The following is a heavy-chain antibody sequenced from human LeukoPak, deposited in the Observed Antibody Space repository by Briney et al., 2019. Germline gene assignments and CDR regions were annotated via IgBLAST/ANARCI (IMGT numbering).Heavy chain of an antibody. Sequence: GRSLRLSCAASGFTFSSYAMHWVRQAPGKGLEWVAVISYDGSNKYYADSVKGRFTISRDNSKNTLYLQMNSLRAEDTAVYYCASGSRLPKGLFDYWGQGTLVTVSS. CDR2: ISYDGSNK. V-gene: IGHV3-30*04. D-gene: IGHD6-25*01. J-gene: IGHJ4*02. CDR1: GFTFSSYA. CDR3: ASGSRLPKGLFDY.